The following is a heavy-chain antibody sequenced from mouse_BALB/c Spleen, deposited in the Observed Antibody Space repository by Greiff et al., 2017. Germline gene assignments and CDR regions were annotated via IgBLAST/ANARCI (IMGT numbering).Heavy chain of an antibody. V-gene: IGHV5-4*02. D-gene: IGHD2-10*02. CDR3: AREYGNYYYAMDY. Sequence: EVKLVESGGGLVKPGGSLKLSCAASGFTFSDYYMYWVRQTPEKRLEWVATISDGGSYTYYPDSVKGRFTISRDNAKNNLYLQMSSLKSEDTAMYYCAREYGNYYYAMDYWGQGTSVTVSS. CDR1: GFTFSDYY. CDR2: ISDGGSYT. J-gene: IGHJ4*01.